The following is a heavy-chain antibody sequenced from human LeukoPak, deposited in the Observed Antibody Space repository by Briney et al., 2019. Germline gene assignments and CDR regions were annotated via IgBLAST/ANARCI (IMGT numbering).Heavy chain of an antibody. Sequence: SETLSLTCTVSGGSISSSSYYWGWIRQPPGKGLEWIGSIYYSGSTYYNPSLKSRVTISVDTSKNQFSLKLSSVTAADTAVYYCARDTDCSGGSCYLDAFDIWGQGTMVTVSS. J-gene: IGHJ3*02. CDR1: GGSISSSSYY. CDR2: IYYSGST. CDR3: ARDTDCSGGSCYLDAFDI. V-gene: IGHV4-39*07. D-gene: IGHD2-15*01.